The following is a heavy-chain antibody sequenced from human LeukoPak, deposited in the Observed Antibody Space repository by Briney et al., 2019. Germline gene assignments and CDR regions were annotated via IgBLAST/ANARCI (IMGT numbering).Heavy chain of an antibody. CDR2: INPNSGGT. V-gene: IGHV1-2*02. CDR3: ALGIVVVPAAIKGGNWFDP. J-gene: IGHJ5*02. Sequence: ASVKVSCKASGYTFTCYYMHWVREAPGQGQEWKGGINPNSGGTNYAQKFQGRVTMTRDTSISTAYMELSRLRSDDTAVYYCALGIVVVPAAIKGGNWFDPWGQGTLVTVSS. D-gene: IGHD2-2*02. CDR1: GYTFTCYY.